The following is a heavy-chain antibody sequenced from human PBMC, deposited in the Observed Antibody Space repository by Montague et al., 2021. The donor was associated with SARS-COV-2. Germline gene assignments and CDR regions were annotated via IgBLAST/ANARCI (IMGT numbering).Heavy chain of an antibody. CDR1: GDSVSSKSAA. D-gene: IGHD2-2*01. Sequence: CAISGDSVSSKSAAWNWIRQSPSRGLEWLGRTYYRSQWYEDYAVSVKGRITIKPDTSKNQFSLHLESVSPDDTALYYCARGAYHDLYYYYHGMDVRGRGTTVSFSS. CDR3: ARGAYHDLYYYYHGMDV. V-gene: IGHV6-1*01. CDR2: TYYRSQWYE. J-gene: IGHJ6*02.